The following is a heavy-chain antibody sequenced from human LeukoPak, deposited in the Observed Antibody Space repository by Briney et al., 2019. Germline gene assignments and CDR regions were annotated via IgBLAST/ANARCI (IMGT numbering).Heavy chain of an antibody. CDR1: GFTFSNHT. J-gene: IGHJ4*02. Sequence: GGSLRLSCATSGFTFSNHTMHWVRQASGKGLEWVSAIGTAGDTFYPGSVKGRFTVSRENAKNSLSLQMNSLRAEDTAVYYCVRQQTPHGNFDYWGQGTLVTVSS. D-gene: IGHD1-26*01. CDR3: VRQQTPHGNFDY. CDR2: IGTAGDT. V-gene: IGHV3-13*01.